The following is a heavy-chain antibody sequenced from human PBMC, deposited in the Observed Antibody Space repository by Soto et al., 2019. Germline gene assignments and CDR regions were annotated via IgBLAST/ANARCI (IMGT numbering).Heavy chain of an antibody. CDR3: ARASGLWFGDAKENWFDP. CDR1: GYTFTSYG. Sequence: ASVKVSCKASGYTFTSYGISWVRQAPGQGLEWMGLISAYNSNTNYAQKLQGRVTMTTDTSTSTAYIELRSLRSDDTAVYYCARASGLWFGDAKENWFDPWGQGTLVTVSS. V-gene: IGHV1-18*01. J-gene: IGHJ5*02. D-gene: IGHD3-10*01. CDR2: ISAYNSNT.